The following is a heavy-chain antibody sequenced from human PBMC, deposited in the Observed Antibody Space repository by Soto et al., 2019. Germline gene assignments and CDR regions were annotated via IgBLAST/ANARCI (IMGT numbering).Heavy chain of an antibody. CDR2: ISYDGSKK. CDR1: GFTFSSYG. V-gene: IGHV3-30*03. J-gene: IGHJ6*02. CDR3: VRDKLNIVVALGGMDV. Sequence: QVQLVESGGGVVQPGRSLRLSCAASGFTFSSYGMHCVRQAPGKGLEWVAVISYDGSKKYYADSVKGRFTMSRDNSENTLYLQMNSLRAEDTAVYYCVRDKLNIVVALGGMDVWGQGTTVTVSS. D-gene: IGHD3-22*01.